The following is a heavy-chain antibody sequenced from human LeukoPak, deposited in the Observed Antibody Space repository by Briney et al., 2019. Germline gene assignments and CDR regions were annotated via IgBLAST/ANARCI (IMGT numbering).Heavy chain of an antibody. CDR2: IIPIFGTA. J-gene: IGHJ4*02. CDR3: VRVISTNDYGDYAGY. CDR1: GGTFSSYA. D-gene: IGHD4-17*01. Sequence: ASVKVSCKASGGTFSSYAISWVRQAPGQGLEWMGGIIPIFGTANYAQKFQGRVTITADESTSTAYMELSSLRSEDTAVYYCVRVISTNDYGDYAGYWGQGTLVTVSS. V-gene: IGHV1-69*13.